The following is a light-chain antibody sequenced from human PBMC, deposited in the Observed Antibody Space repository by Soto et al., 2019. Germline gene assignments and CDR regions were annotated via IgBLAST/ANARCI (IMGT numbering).Light chain of an antibody. CDR1: TSNIGNNY. Sequence: QSVLTQPPSVSAAPGQRVTISCSGSTSNIGNNYVSWYQQLPGTAPTLLFDEENERPPGIPDRFAGSKSGTSATLAISGLQTGDEADYYCAGWDNSLSAVIFGGGTKLTVL. J-gene: IGLJ2*01. CDR3: AGWDNSLSAVI. V-gene: IGLV1-51*01. CDR2: EEN.